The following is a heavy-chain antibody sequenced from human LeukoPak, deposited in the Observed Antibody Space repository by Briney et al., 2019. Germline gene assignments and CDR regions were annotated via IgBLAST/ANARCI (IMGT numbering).Heavy chain of an antibody. J-gene: IGHJ4*02. Sequence: GGSLRLSCAASGFTFDDYGMTWVRQIAGKGLEWVAGINWRGDEAGYGDSVKGRFTVSRDNAKNSVYLQMNRLRIEDTALYKCVRSQAADGSNQSYLDLWGQGTLVTVSS. V-gene: IGHV3-20*01. CDR2: INWRGDEA. CDR3: VRSQAADGSNQSYLDL. D-gene: IGHD6-25*01. CDR1: GFTFDDYG.